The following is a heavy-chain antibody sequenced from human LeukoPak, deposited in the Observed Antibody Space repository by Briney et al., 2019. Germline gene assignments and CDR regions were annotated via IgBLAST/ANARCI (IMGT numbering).Heavy chain of an antibody. D-gene: IGHD6-19*01. CDR3: ARTVKGKDGQWLVLVY. CDR2: INPNSGGT. Sequence: ASVKVSCKASGYTFTGYYMHWVRQAPGQGLEWMGWINPNSGGTNYALKFQGRVTMTRDTSISTAYMELSRVRSDDTAVYYCARTVKGKDGQWLVLVYWGQATLVTVSS. V-gene: IGHV1-2*02. J-gene: IGHJ4*02. CDR1: GYTFTGYY.